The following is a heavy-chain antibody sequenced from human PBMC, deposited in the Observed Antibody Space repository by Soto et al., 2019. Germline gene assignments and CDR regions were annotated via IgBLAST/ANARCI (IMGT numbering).Heavy chain of an antibody. CDR3: AHPRGYGVFDAVEI. CDR2: IDQSGGTA. Sequence: GGSLRLSCAASGFIFSIYVMNWVRQAPGKGLDLVAIIDQSGGTAYYAESVMGRFTISRDNSINTLYLHMSSLRAEDTALYYCAHPRGYGVFDAVEIWGQGTMVTVSS. V-gene: IGHV3-23*01. D-gene: IGHD4-17*01. J-gene: IGHJ3*02. CDR1: GFIFSIYV.